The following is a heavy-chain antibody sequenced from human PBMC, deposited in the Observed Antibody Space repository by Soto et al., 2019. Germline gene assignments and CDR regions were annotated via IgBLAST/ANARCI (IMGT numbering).Heavy chain of an antibody. CDR1: GGIFHGYG. D-gene: IGHD2-15*01. Sequence: GWSLRLSCAVPGGIFHGYGMHWVRQAPGKGLEWVAIIRFDGSNEEYADSVKGRFTISRDNSKNTLYLQMNTLGAEDTAVYYCARDGIGGNVFRGYLDYWGRGTVVTVSS. V-gene: IGHV3-33*01. J-gene: IGHJ4*02. CDR2: IRFDGSNE. CDR3: ARDGIGGNVFRGYLDY.